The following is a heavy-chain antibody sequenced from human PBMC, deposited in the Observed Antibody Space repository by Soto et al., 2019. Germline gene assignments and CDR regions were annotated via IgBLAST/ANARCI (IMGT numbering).Heavy chain of an antibody. CDR3: ARDPDAEYSGNYHTPRSLDS. J-gene: IGHJ4*02. D-gene: IGHD1-26*01. CDR2: ISSSSKYI. V-gene: IGHV3-21*01. CDR1: GVTFSSYA. Sequence: PGGSLRLSCAASGVTFSSYAMSWVRQARGKGLEWVSSISSSSKYIYYTDSVKGRFTISRDNAKNSLYLQMNGLRAEDTALYYCARDPDAEYSGNYHTPRSLDSWGQGTQVTVSS.